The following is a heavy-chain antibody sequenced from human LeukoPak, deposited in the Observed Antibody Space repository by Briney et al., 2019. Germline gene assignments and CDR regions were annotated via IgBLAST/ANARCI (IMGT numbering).Heavy chain of an antibody. CDR2: ISGSGGST. CDR1: GFTFSSYA. J-gene: IGHJ4*02. Sequence: GGSLRLSCAHSGFTFSSYAMSWVRQAPGEGREWVSAISGSGGSTYYADSVKGRFTISRDNSKNTLYLQMNSLRAEDTSVYYGAKDLDARVVSVAGTFDYWGQETLVTVSS. V-gene: IGHV3-23*01. CDR3: AKDLDARVVSVAGTFDY. D-gene: IGHD6-19*01.